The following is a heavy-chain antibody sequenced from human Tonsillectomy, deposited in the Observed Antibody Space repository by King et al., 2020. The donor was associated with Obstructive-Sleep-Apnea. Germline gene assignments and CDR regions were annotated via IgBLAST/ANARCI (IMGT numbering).Heavy chain of an antibody. CDR1: GDSVSDNNAV. V-gene: IGHV6-1*01. CDR3: ARAVGVAYYHYDLDV. CDR2: TYYTPNRHY. D-gene: IGHD2-15*01. J-gene: IGHJ6*02. Sequence: VQLQQSGPGLVKPSQTLSLTCAISGDSVSDNNAVWNWIRQAPSRGLEWLGRTYYTPNRHYAFAVSLKSRIIINPHTSQNQFSPQFNAVTSEDTAVYYCARAVGVAYYHYDLDVWGQGTTVTVSS.